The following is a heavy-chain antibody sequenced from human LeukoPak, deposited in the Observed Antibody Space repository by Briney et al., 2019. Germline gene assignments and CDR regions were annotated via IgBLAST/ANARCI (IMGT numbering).Heavy chain of an antibody. CDR2: ISAYNGNT. CDR3: ARTPDYGDSTCFDY. Sequence: GASVKVSCKASGYTFTSYGISWVRQAPGQGLEWMGWISAYNGNTNCAQKLQGRVTMTTDTSTSTAYMQLRSLRSDDTAVYYCARTPDYGDSTCFDYWGQGTLVTVSS. D-gene: IGHD4-17*01. V-gene: IGHV1-18*01. CDR1: GYTFTSYG. J-gene: IGHJ4*02.